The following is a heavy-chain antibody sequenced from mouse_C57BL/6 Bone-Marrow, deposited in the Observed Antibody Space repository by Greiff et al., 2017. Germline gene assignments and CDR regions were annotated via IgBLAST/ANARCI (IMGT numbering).Heavy chain of an antibody. J-gene: IGHJ4*01. CDR2: IWRGGST. CDR3: AKNIHYGPHYAMDY. Sequence: QVQLQQSGPGLVQPSQSLSITCTVSGFSLTSYGVHWVRQSPGKGLEWLGVIWRGGSTDYNAAFMSRLSITKDNSKSQVFFKMNSLQADDTAIYYCAKNIHYGPHYAMDYWGQGTSVTVSS. CDR1: GFSLTSYG. V-gene: IGHV2-5*01. D-gene: IGHD1-1*01.